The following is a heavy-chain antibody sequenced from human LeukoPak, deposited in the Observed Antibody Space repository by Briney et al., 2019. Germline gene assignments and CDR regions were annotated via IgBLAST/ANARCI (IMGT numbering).Heavy chain of an antibody. CDR3: AKGQGYNYGDSIDY. CDR2: INGGGSS. J-gene: IGHJ4*02. V-gene: IGHV3-23*01. Sequence: GGSLRLSCAASGFTFNNYAMTWVRQAPGKGLEWVSVINGGGSSYYADSVKGRFTVSRDNSKNTLYLQMNSLRDEDAAVYYCAKGQGYNYGDSIDYWGQGTLVTVSS. CDR1: GFTFNNYA. D-gene: IGHD5-18*01.